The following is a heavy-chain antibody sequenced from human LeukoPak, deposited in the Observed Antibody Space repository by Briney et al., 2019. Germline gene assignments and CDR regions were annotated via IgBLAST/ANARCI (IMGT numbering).Heavy chain of an antibody. CDR3: AREVDTVTTSYYGMDV. D-gene: IGHD4-17*01. CDR2: IYTSGST. CDR1: GGSISSYY. Sequence: SETLSLTCTVSGGSISSYYWSWIRQPAGKGLEWIGRIYTSGSTNYNPSLKSRVTISVDTSKNQFSLKLSSVTAADTAVYYCAREVDTVTTSYYGMDVWGQGTTVTVSS. V-gene: IGHV4-4*07. J-gene: IGHJ6*02.